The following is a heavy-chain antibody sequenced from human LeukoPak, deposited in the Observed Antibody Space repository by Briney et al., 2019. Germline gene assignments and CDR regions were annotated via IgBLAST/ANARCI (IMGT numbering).Heavy chain of an antibody. CDR2: IKQDGSEK. D-gene: IGHD3-9*01. Sequence: GGSLRLSCAASGFTFSSYWMSWVRQAPGKGLEWVANIKQDGSEKYYVDSVKGRFTISRDNSKNTLYLQMNSLRAEDTAVYYCAKPYYDILTGYYNPYDAFDIWGQGTMVTVSS. J-gene: IGHJ3*02. CDR3: AKPYYDILTGYYNPYDAFDI. V-gene: IGHV3-7*03. CDR1: GFTFSSYW.